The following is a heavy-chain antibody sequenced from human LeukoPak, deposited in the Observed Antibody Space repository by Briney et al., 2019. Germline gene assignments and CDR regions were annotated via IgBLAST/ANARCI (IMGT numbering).Heavy chain of an antibody. J-gene: IGHJ4*02. V-gene: IGHV4-61*01. D-gene: IGHD1-26*01. Sequence: SETLSLTCSVSGGSVSSGSSYWSWIRQPPGKGLELIGYIYYSGSTNYNPSLTSRVTISVDMSKNQFSLKLTSVTTADTAVYYCARVRGSSDYWGQGTLVTVSS. CDR1: GGSVSSGSSY. CDR2: IYYSGST. CDR3: ARVRGSSDY.